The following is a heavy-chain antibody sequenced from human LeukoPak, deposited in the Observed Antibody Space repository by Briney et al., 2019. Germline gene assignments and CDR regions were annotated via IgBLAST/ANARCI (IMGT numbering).Heavy chain of an antibody. CDR1: GYTLTELS. J-gene: IGHJ6*02. CDR2: FDPEDGET. Sequence: GASVKVSCKVSGYTLTELSMHWVRQAPGKGLEWMGGFDPEDGETIYAQKFQGRVTMTEDTSTDTAYMELSSLRSEDTAVYYCATASYYYDSSGYSRVRYYYYGMDVWGQGTTVTVSS. V-gene: IGHV1-24*01. CDR3: ATASYYYDSSGYSRVRYYYYGMDV. D-gene: IGHD3-22*01.